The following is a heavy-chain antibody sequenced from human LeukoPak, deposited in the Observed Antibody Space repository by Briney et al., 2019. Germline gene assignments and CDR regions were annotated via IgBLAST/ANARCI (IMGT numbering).Heavy chain of an antibody. J-gene: IGHJ5*02. CDR3: AREPEVSRASPNRAGFSSSWKFDP. D-gene: IGHD6-13*01. CDR2: ISGSGIVT. CDR1: GFTFAKFA. Sequence: PGGSLRLSCAISGFTFAKFAMNWVRQAPGKGLEWVSTISGSGIVTYYADSVKGRFTISRDNAKNSLYLQMNSLRAEDTAVYYCAREPEVSRASPNRAGFSSSWKFDPWGQGTLVTVSS. V-gene: IGHV3-21*01.